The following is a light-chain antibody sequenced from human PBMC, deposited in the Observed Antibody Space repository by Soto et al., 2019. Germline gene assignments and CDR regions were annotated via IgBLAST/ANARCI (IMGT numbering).Light chain of an antibody. Sequence: QSVLTQPASVSGSPGQSITISCTGTTNDVGGYNLVSWYLQHPGKAPRLIIYEGDKGPSGVSNRFSASKSGNTASLTISGLQAEDEADYYCCSYAGSSHFVFGGGTKLTVL. V-gene: IGLV2-23*03. CDR1: TNDVGGYNL. CDR2: EGD. J-gene: IGLJ3*02. CDR3: CSYAGSSHFV.